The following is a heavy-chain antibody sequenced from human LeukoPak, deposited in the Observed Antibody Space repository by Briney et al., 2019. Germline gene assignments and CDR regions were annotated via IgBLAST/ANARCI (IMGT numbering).Heavy chain of an antibody. CDR2: ISGSGGST. CDR1: GFTFSDYY. D-gene: IGHD1-26*01. V-gene: IGHV3-23*01. J-gene: IGHJ1*01. Sequence: PGGSLRLPCGASGFTFSDYYMSWIRQAPGKGLEWVSAISGSGGSTYYADSVKGRFTISRDNSKNTLYLQMNSLRAEDTAVYYCAKEEELLRSSEYFQHWGQGTLVTVSS. CDR3: AKEEELLRSSEYFQH.